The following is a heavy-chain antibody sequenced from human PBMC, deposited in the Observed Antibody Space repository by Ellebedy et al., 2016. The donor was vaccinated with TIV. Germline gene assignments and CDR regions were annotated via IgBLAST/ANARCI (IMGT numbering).Heavy chain of an antibody. Sequence: ASVKVSCKASGYTFTSYYMHWVRQAPGQGLEWMGIINPSGGSTSYAQKFQGRVTMTRDTSTSTVYMELSSLRSDDTAVYYCARDLRDYRGGMDVWGQGTTVTVSS. D-gene: IGHD4-11*01. CDR2: INPSGGST. V-gene: IGHV1-46*01. CDR3: ARDLRDYRGGMDV. CDR1: GYTFTSYY. J-gene: IGHJ6*02.